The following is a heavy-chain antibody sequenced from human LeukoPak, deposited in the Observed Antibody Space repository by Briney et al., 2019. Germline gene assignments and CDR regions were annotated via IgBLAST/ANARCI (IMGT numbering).Heavy chain of an antibody. CDR3: ARVIYRYSGSYSPYYFDY. CDR2: IYTSGST. V-gene: IGHV4-4*07. Sequence: PSETLSLTCTVSGGSISSYYWSWIRQPAGKGLECIGRIYTSGSTNYNPSLKSRVTMSVDTSKNQFSLKLSSVTAADTAVYYCARVIYRYSGSYSPYYFDYWGQGTLVTVSS. D-gene: IGHD1-26*01. CDR1: GGSISSYY. J-gene: IGHJ4*02.